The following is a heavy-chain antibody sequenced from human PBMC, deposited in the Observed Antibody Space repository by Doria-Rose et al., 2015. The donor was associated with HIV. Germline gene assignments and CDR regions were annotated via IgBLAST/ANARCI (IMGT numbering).Heavy chain of an antibody. V-gene: IGHV3-21*03. CDR1: GFTFSRYS. D-gene: IGHD3-22*01. J-gene: IGHJ4*02. Sequence: LRLSCAASGFTFSRYSMNWVRQAPGKGLEWVSSISSSSEYIYYVDSVQGRFTISRDNAKNSVYLQMNSLRTEDTAVYYCARDHYDSGGYYRDWGQGTLVTVSS. CDR3: ARDHYDSGGYYRD. CDR2: ISSSSEYI.